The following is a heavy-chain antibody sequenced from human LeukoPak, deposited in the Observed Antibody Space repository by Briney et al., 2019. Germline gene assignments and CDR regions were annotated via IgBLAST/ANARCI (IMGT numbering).Heavy chain of an antibody. CDR3: ARDLYYGSGFDY. J-gene: IGHJ4*02. D-gene: IGHD3-10*01. Sequence: GGSLRLSCVASGFTFSSYSMNWVRQAPGKGLEWVSSISSSSSYIYYSDSVKGRFTISRDNAKKSLYLQMNSLRAEDTAVYYCARDLYYGSGFDYWGQGTLVTVSS. CDR1: GFTFSSYS. V-gene: IGHV3-21*01. CDR2: ISSSSSYI.